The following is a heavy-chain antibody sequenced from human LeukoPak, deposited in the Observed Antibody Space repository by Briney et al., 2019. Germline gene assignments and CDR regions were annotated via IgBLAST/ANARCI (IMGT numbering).Heavy chain of an antibody. CDR2: INPNSGGT. V-gene: IGHV1-2*02. Sequence: ASVKVSCKASGYTFTGYYMHWVRQAPGQGLEWMGWINPNSGGTNYAQKFQGRVTMTRDTSISTAYMELSRLRSDDTAVYYCARDPVVVAANYYYYYMDVWGKGTTVTVSS. CDR1: GYTFTGYY. CDR3: ARDPVVVAANYYYYYMDV. D-gene: IGHD2-15*01. J-gene: IGHJ6*03.